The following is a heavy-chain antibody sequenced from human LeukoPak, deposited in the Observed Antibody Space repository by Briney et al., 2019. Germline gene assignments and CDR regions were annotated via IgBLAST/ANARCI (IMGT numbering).Heavy chain of an antibody. CDR1: GFTFSSYA. Sequence: GGSLRLSCAASGFTFSSYAMHWVRQAPGKGLEWVAVISYDGSNKYYADSVKGRFTISRDNSKNTLYLQMNSLRAEDTAVYYCARDYYGSGSFNYWGQGTLVTVSS. CDR2: ISYDGSNK. V-gene: IGHV3-30-3*01. CDR3: ARDYYGSGSFNY. J-gene: IGHJ4*02. D-gene: IGHD3-10*01.